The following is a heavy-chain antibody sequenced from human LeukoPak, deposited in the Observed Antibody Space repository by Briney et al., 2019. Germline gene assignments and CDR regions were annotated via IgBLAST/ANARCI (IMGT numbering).Heavy chain of an antibody. Sequence: ASVKVSCKVSGYTLTELSMHWVRQAPGKGLEWMGGFDPEDGETIYAQKFQGRVTMTEDTSTDTAYTELSSLRSEDTAVYYCATDIIAVAAPWVLGKHAFDIWGQGTMVTVSS. D-gene: IGHD6-19*01. CDR1: GYTLTELS. J-gene: IGHJ3*02. V-gene: IGHV1-24*01. CDR3: ATDIIAVAAPWVLGKHAFDI. CDR2: FDPEDGET.